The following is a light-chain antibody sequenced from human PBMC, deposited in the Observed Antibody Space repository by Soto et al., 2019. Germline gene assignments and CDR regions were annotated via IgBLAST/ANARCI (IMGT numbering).Light chain of an antibody. Sequence: ESVLTQSPGTLSLSPGERATLSCRASQSVSNNYLAWYQQKPGQAPRFLIYGASTRATGIPDRFSGSGSGTDFTLTISRLDPEDFAVYYCQQYGSSWTFGQGTKVDIK. V-gene: IGKV3-20*01. J-gene: IGKJ1*01. CDR2: GAS. CDR3: QQYGSSWT. CDR1: QSVSNNY.